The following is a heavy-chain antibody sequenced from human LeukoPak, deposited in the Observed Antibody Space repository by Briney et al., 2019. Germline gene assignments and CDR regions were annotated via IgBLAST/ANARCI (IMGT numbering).Heavy chain of an antibody. CDR2: ISSSANTI. Sequence: GGSLRLSCAASGFTFSSYEMNWVRQAPGKGLEWVSYISSSANTIYYADSVKGRFTISRDNAKNSLYLQMNSLRAEDTAVYYCARDGGILYSCAWNDYWGQGTLVTVSS. V-gene: IGHV3-48*03. J-gene: IGHJ4*02. D-gene: IGHD6-25*01. CDR1: GFTFSSYE. CDR3: ARDGGILYSCAWNDY.